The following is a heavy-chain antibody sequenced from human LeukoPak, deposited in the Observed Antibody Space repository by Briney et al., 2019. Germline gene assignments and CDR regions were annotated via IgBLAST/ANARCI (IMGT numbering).Heavy chain of an antibody. J-gene: IGHJ4*02. Sequence: PGGSLRLSCAASGFTFSSYAMSWVRQAPGKGLEWVSAISGSGGSTYYADSVKGRFTISRDNSKNTLYLQMNSLRAEDTAVYYCARGSVYYYDSSGYDYWGQGTLVTVSS. V-gene: IGHV3-23*01. CDR1: GFTFSSYA. CDR2: ISGSGGST. CDR3: ARGSVYYYDSSGYDY. D-gene: IGHD3-22*01.